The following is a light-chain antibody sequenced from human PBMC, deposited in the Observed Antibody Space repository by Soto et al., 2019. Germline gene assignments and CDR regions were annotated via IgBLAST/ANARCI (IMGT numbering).Light chain of an antibody. Sequence: QPVLTQSSSASASLGSSVKLTCTLSSGHSSYIIAWHQQQPGKAPRYLMKVEGSGSYNKGSGVPDRFSGSSSGADRYLTISNLQSEDEADYYCETWDSHTRVFGGGTQLTVL. J-gene: IGLJ3*02. CDR3: ETWDSHTRV. CDR2: VEGSGSY. V-gene: IGLV4-60*03. CDR1: SGHSSYI.